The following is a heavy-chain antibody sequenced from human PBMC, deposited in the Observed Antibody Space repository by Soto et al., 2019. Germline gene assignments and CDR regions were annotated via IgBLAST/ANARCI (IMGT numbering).Heavy chain of an antibody. CDR2: INAGNGNT. D-gene: IGHD3-22*01. Sequence: ASVKVSCKASGYTFTSYAMHWVRQAPGQRLEWMGWINAGNGNTKYSQKFQGRVAITRDTSASTAYMELSSLRSEDTAVYYCARDAYRYYDSSGYYYGYWGQGTLVTVSS. V-gene: IGHV1-3*01. J-gene: IGHJ4*02. CDR3: ARDAYRYYDSSGYYYGY. CDR1: GYTFTSYA.